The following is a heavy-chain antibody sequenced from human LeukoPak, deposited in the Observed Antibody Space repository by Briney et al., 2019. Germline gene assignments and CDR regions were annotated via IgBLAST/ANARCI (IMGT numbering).Heavy chain of an antibody. J-gene: IGHJ4*02. Sequence: GGSLRLSCAASGFTFSSYAMHWVRQAPGKGLEWVAVISYDGSNKYYADSVKGRFTISRDNPKNTLYLQMNSLRAEDTAVYYCAKGIAAAAGIDYWGQGTLVTVSS. CDR2: ISYDGSNK. V-gene: IGHV3-30*04. D-gene: IGHD6-13*01. CDR3: AKGIAAAAGIDY. CDR1: GFTFSSYA.